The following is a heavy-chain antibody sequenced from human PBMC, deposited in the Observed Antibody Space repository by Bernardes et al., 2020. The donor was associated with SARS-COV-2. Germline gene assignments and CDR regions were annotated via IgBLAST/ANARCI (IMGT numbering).Heavy chain of an antibody. V-gene: IGHV4-4*02. D-gene: IGHD3-9*01. CDR2: VNQSGTT. CDR3: ARGARLGYLDS. J-gene: IGHJ4*02. Sequence: SETLSLTCAVSGDSISDDFWWSWVRQSPAKGLEWIGEVNQSGTTNYHSPLKSRVTISVDNSKNQFFLKLTSLTAADTAVYYCARGARLGYLDSWGQGALVTVST. CDR1: GDSISDDFW.